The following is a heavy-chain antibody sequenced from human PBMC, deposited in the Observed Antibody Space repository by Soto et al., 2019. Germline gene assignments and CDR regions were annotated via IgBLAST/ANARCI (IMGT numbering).Heavy chain of an antibody. V-gene: IGHV4-39*01. CDR2: TYSSGST. J-gene: IGHJ3*02. CDR1: GGSISSSSYY. CDR3: AVYCSTTSCLRRAFDI. D-gene: IGHD2-2*01. Sequence: QLQLQESGPGLVKPSETLSLTCTVSGGSISSSSYYWGWIRQPPGKGLEWIGSTYSSGSTYYNPSLKRRVTISVDTSKHQFSLKLSSVTAADTAVYYCAVYCSTTSCLRRAFDIWGQGTKVTVSS.